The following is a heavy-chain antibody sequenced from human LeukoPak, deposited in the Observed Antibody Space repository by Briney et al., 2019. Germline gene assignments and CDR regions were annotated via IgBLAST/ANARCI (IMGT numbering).Heavy chain of an antibody. CDR2: IKSKTDGGTT. D-gene: IGHD3-9*01. J-gene: IGHJ3*02. CDR1: GFTFSSYS. CDR3: TTETYDILTGPDAFDI. Sequence: GGSLRLSCAASGFTFSSYSMNWVRQAPGKGLEWVGRIKSKTDGGTTDYAAPVKGRFTISRDDSKNTLYLQMNSLKTEDTAVYYCTTETYDILTGPDAFDIWGQGTMVTVSS. V-gene: IGHV3-15*01.